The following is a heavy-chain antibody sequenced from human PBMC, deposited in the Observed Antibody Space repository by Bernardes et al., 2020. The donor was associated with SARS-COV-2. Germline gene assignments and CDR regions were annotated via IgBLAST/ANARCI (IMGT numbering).Heavy chain of an antibody. CDR3: ARGRVTFYDILTGYNWYFDI. CDR1: GYTFTSYD. Sequence: VSVQVSCKASGYTFTSYDITWVRQATRQGLEWMGWMTPTSCTTGYAQKFQGRVTMTRNTSISTAYMELSSLRSEDTAVYYCARGRVTFYDILTGYNWYFDISDRGTLVT. V-gene: IGHV1-8*01. J-gene: IGHJ2*01. CDR2: MTPTSCTT. D-gene: IGHD3-9*01.